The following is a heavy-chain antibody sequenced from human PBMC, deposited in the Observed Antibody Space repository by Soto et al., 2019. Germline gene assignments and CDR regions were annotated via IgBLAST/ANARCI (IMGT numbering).Heavy chain of an antibody. CDR2: ISAHNGNT. V-gene: IGHV1-18*01. Sequence: ASVKVSCKASGYTFTSYGISWVRQAPGQGLEWMGWISAHNGNTNYAQKLQGRVTMTTDTSTSTAYMELRSLRSDDTAVYYCARDWAAAGRFDYWGQGNLVTVSS. D-gene: IGHD6-13*01. CDR3: ARDWAAAGRFDY. J-gene: IGHJ4*02. CDR1: GYTFTSYG.